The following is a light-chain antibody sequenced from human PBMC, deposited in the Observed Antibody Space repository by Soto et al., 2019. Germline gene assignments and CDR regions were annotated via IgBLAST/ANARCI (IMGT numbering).Light chain of an antibody. CDR1: QSVSSY. V-gene: IGKV3-11*01. J-gene: IGKJ4*01. Sequence: EIVMTQSPATLSVSPGERATVSFRASQSVSSYLAWYQQKPGQAPRLLIYDASNWATGIPARFSGSGSGTDFTLTISSLEPEDFAVYYCQQRSNWLTFGGGTKVDIK. CDR3: QQRSNWLT. CDR2: DAS.